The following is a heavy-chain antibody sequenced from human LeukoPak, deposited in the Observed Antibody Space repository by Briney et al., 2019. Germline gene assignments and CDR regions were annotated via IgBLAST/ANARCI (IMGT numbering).Heavy chain of an antibody. V-gene: IGHV3-74*01. D-gene: IGHD3-10*01. CDR2: INSDGSST. J-gene: IGHJ4*02. CDR3: AKEFSYGSGSYYNCPNY. CDR1: GFTFSSYW. Sequence: GGSLRLSCAASGFTFSSYWMHWVRQAPGKGLVWVSRINSDGSSTSYADSVKGRFTTSRDNAKNSLYLQMNSLRAEDTALYYCAKEFSYGSGSYYNCPNYWGQGTLVTVSS.